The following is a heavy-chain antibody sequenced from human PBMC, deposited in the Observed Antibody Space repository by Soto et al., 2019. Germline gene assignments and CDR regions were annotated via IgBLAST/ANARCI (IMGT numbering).Heavy chain of an antibody. D-gene: IGHD3-16*01. CDR3: ARTWGSTNDY. V-gene: IGHV4-59*01. CDR2: IYYSGST. J-gene: IGHJ4*02. CDR1: VAPSVVTT. Sequence: SETCPSPALSLVAPSVVTTGAGSGSPPGKGLEWIGYIYYSGSTNYNPSLKSRVTISVDTSKNQFSLKLSSVTAADTAVYYCARTWGSTNDYWGRGTLVTVSS.